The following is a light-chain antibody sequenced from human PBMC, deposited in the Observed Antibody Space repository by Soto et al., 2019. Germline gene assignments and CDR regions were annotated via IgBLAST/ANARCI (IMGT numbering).Light chain of an antibody. V-gene: IGKV1-39*01. CDR1: QNIVIY. CDR3: QQSYNDLRT. J-gene: IGKJ3*01. Sequence: DIPMTQSPTSLSASVGDTVTITCRASQNIVIYVNWYQQKADGAPRLLIYAASNLQSGVPSRFSGSGSGTDFSLTISSLQPEDFAVYYCQQSYNDLRTFGPGTKVEI. CDR2: AAS.